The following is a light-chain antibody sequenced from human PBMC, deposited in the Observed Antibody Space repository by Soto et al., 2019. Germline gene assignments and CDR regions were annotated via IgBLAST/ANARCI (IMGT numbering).Light chain of an antibody. CDR3: QHYGYSLWT. CDR1: QSLTSSY. J-gene: IGKJ1*01. CDR2: GVS. V-gene: IGKV3-20*01. Sequence: EIVLTQSPGTLSLSPGETATLSCRAIQSLTSSYLAWYQQRPGQAPSLLIYGVSSRATGIPDRFSGSGSGTDFTLTITRLEPEDFAVYYCQHYGYSLWTFGQGTKVDIK.